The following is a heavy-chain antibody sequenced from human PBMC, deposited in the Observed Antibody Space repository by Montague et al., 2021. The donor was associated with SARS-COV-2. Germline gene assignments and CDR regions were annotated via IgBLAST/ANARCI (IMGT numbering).Heavy chain of an antibody. V-gene: IGHV4-34*01. Sequence: SETLSLTRALYGGSFSGYYWSWIRQPPGKGLEWIGEINHSGSTNXNPSLKSRVTISVDTSKNQFSLKLSSVTAADTAVYYCARGRTVTTFYYYYYGMDVWGQGTTVTVSS. CDR2: INHSGST. CDR3: ARGRTVTTFYYYYYGMDV. J-gene: IGHJ6*02. D-gene: IGHD4-17*01. CDR1: GGSFSGYY.